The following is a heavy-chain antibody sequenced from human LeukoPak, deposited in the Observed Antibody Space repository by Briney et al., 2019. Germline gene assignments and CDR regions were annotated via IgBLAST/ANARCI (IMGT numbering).Heavy chain of an antibody. CDR2: ISYDGSNK. J-gene: IGHJ4*02. D-gene: IGHD5-18*01. CDR3: AKGTWIQLWLSGPFDY. CDR1: GFTFSSYG. Sequence: GGSLRLSCAASGFTFSSYGIHWVRQAPGKGLEWVAVISYDGSNKYYADSVKGRFTISRDNSKNTLYLQMNSLRAEDTAVYYCAKGTWIQLWLSGPFDYWGQGTLVTVSS. V-gene: IGHV3-30*18.